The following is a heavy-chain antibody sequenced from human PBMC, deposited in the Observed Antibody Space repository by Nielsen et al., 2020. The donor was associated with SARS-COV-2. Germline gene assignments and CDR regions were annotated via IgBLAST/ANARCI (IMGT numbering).Heavy chain of an antibody. CDR3: ARYDYGGNSLIGAFDI. CDR2: IYYSGST. D-gene: IGHD4-23*01. J-gene: IGHJ3*02. V-gene: IGHV4-59*12. Sequence: WIRQPPGKGLEWIGYIYYSGSTNSNPSLKSRVIISIDTSKNQFSLKLSSVTAADTAVYYCARYDYGGNSLIGAFDIWGQGTMVTVSS.